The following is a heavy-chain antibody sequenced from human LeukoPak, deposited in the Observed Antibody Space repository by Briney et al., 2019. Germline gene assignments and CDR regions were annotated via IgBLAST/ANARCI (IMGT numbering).Heavy chain of an antibody. V-gene: IGHV3-43*01. D-gene: IGHD2-15*01. CDR3: AKEGVHCSGGSCYRYFDY. CDR1: GFTFDDYA. CDR2: ISWDGGYT. Sequence: PGGSLRLSCAASGFTFDDYAMHWVRQGPGKGLEWVSLISWDGGYTYYADSMKGRFTISRDNSKNSLYLQMNSLRTEDTALYYCAKEGVHCSGGSCYRYFDYWGQGTLVTVSS. J-gene: IGHJ4*02.